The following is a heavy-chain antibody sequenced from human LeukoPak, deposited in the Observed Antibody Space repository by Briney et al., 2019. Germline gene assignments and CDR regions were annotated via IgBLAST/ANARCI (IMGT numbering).Heavy chain of an antibody. Sequence: GGSLRLSCAASGFTFSSYWMSWVRQAPGKGLEWVSAISGSGGSTYYADSVKGRFTISRDNSKNTLYLQTNSLKTEDTAVYYCTTDRKWLVRAYWGQGTLVTVSS. J-gene: IGHJ4*02. CDR3: TTDRKWLVRAY. CDR2: ISGSGGST. D-gene: IGHD6-19*01. CDR1: GFTFSSYW. V-gene: IGHV3-23*01.